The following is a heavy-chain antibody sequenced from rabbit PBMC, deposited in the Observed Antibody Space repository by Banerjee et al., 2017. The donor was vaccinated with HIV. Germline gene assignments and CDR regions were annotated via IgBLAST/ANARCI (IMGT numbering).Heavy chain of an antibody. CDR1: GLDFSSRYW. CDR2: IYAGSGGIT. CDR3: ARGLVAGVLDL. Sequence: QSLEESGGDLVKPGASLTLTCTASGLDFSSRYWICWVRQAPGKGLEWIACIYAGSGGITYYASWAKGRFTISKTSSTTVTLQMTSLTAADTASYFCARGLVAGVLDLWGPGTLVTVS. J-gene: IGHJ4*01. V-gene: IGHV1S40*01. D-gene: IGHD3-3*01.